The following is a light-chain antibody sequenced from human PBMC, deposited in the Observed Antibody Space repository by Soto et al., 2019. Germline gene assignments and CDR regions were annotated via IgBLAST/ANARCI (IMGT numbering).Light chain of an antibody. V-gene: IGKV3-11*01. Sequence: ALTQSPGTLSSSPGERATLSCRASQAVSSNYLAWYQQKPGQAPRLLIYEASNRATGIPARFSGSGSGADFTLTISSLEPEDFALYYCQQHINWPLTFGGGTKVDIK. CDR2: EAS. CDR3: QQHINWPLT. J-gene: IGKJ4*01. CDR1: QAVSSN.